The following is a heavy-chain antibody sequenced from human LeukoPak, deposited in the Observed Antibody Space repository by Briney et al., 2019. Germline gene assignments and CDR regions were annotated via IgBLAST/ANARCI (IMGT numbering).Heavy chain of an antibody. CDR2: INPNSGGT. V-gene: IGHV1-2*06. CDR3: ARDRRPAAMFDY. Sequence: ASVKVSCKASGYTFTGYYMHWVRQAPGQGLEWMGRINPNSGGTNDAQKFQGRVTMTRDTSISTAYMELSRLRSDDTAVYYCARDRRPAAMFDYWGQGTLVTVSS. D-gene: IGHD2-2*01. CDR1: GYTFTGYY. J-gene: IGHJ4*02.